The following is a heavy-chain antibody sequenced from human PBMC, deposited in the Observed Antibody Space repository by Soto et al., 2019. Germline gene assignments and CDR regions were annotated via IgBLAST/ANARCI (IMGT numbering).Heavy chain of an antibody. CDR3: ARDGKCSSTSCYSIDY. Sequence: PGGSLRLSCAASGFTFSSYWMSWVRQAPGKGLEWVANIKQDGSEKYYVDSVKGRFTISRDNAKNSLYLQMNSLRAEDTAVYYCARDGKCSSTSCYSIDYWGQGTLVTVSS. J-gene: IGHJ4*02. CDR1: GFTFSSYW. D-gene: IGHD2-2*01. CDR2: IKQDGSEK. V-gene: IGHV3-7*01.